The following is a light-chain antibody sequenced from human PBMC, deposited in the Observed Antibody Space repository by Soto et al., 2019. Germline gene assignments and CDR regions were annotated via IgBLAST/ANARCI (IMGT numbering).Light chain of an antibody. V-gene: IGKV3-20*01. CDR2: GAS. J-gene: IGKJ3*01. Sequence: EIVLTQSPGALSLYPGERATLSCRASQSVSSSYLAWYQQKPGQAPRLLIYGASSRATGIPDRFSGSGSGTDFTLTISRLEPEDFAVYYCQLGAFGPGTKVDIK. CDR1: QSVSSSY. CDR3: QLGA.